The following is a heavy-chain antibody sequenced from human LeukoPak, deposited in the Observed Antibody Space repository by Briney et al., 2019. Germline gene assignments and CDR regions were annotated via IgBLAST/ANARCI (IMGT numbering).Heavy chain of an antibody. CDR3: AKGAGGFSYYNWFDP. V-gene: IGHV4-34*01. J-gene: IGHJ5*02. Sequence: PSETLSLTCAVYVGSFSGYYWSWIRQPPGKGLEWIGEINHSGSTNYNPPLKSRVTISIDTSKNQFSLKLASVTAADTAIYYCAKGAGGFSYYNWFDPWGQGTLVTVSS. CDR1: VGSFSGYY. D-gene: IGHD5-18*01. CDR2: INHSGST.